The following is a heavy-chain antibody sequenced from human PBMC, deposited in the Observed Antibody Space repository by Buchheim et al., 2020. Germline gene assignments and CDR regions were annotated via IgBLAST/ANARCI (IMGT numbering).Heavy chain of an antibody. CDR3: AKGLLLYADYYYYYMDV. CDR2: ISYDGSNK. V-gene: IGHV3-30*18. Sequence: QVQLVESGGGVVQPGRSLRLSCAASGFTFSTYGMHWVRQAPGKGLEWVAVISYDGSNKYYADSVKCRFTISRDNSKNTLYLQMNSLRAEDTAVYYCAKGLLLYADYYYYYMDVWGKGTT. J-gene: IGHJ6*03. CDR1: GFTFSTYG. D-gene: IGHD2-2*02.